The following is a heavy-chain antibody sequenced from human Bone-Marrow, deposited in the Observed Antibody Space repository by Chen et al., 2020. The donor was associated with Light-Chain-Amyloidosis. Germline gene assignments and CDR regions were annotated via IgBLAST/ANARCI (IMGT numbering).Heavy chain of an antibody. CDR3: ARIRIWFGQARSAFDI. D-gene: IGHD3-10*01. J-gene: IGHJ3*02. CDR1: GWSFSGYY. CDR2: INHSGST. V-gene: IGHV4-34*01. Sequence: QVQLQQWGAGLLKPSETLSLTCAVYGWSFSGYYWSWIRQPPGKGLEWIGEINHSGSTNYNPSLKSRVTISVDTSKNQFSLKLSSVTAADTAVYYCARIRIWFGQARSAFDIWGQGTMVTVSS.